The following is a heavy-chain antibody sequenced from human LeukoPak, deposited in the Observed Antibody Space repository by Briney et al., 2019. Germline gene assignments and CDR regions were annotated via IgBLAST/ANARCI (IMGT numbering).Heavy chain of an antibody. CDR2: IYYSGST. J-gene: IGHJ6*02. D-gene: IGHD3-10*01. CDR3: ARPSYYYGSGSYYTYGMDV. V-gene: IGHV4-59*12. CDR1: GGSISSYY. Sequence: SETLSLTCTVSGGSISSYYWSWIRQPPGKGLEWIGYIYYSGSTNYNPSLKSRVTISVDTSKNQFSLKLRSVTAADTAVYYCARPSYYYGSGSYYTYGMDVWGQGTTVTVSS.